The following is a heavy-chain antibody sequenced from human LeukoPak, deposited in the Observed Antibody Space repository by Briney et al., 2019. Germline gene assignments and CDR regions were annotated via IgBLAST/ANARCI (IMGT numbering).Heavy chain of an antibody. CDR1: GYTFTGYY. CDR2: INPNSGGT. Sequence: GASVKVSCKASGYTFTGYYMHWVRQAPGQGLEWMGWINPNSGGTNYAQKFQGRVTMTRDTSISTAYMELSRLRSDDTAVYYCARDLGFVVGPNNWFDPWGQGTLVTVSS. V-gene: IGHV1-2*02. CDR3: ARDLGFVVGPNNWFDP. J-gene: IGHJ5*02. D-gene: IGHD6-6*01.